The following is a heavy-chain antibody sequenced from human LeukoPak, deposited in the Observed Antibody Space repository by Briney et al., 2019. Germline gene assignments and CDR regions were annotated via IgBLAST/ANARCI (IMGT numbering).Heavy chain of an antibody. Sequence: GGSLRLSCAASGFTFSSYAMSWVRQAPGKGLEWVSAISGSGGSTCYADSVKGRFTISRDNSKNTLYLQMNSLRAEDTAVYYCAKDGTYYYDSSGYYPVLFDYWGQGTLVTVSS. CDR1: GFTFSSYA. J-gene: IGHJ4*02. CDR3: AKDGTYYYDSSGYYPVLFDY. V-gene: IGHV3-23*01. D-gene: IGHD3-22*01. CDR2: ISGSGGST.